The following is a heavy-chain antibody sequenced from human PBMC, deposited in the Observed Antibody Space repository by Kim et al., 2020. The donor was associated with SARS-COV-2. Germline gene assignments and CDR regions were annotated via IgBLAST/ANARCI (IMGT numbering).Heavy chain of an antibody. CDR2: IIPIFGTA. CDR3: ARGPYYDFWSGRAPYYYYGMDV. Sequence: SVKVSCKASGGTFSSYAISWVRQAPGQGLEWMGGIIPIFGTANYAQKFQGRVTITADESTSTAYMELSSLRSEDTAVYYCARGPYYDFWSGRAPYYYYGMDVWGQGTTVTVSS. CDR1: GGTFSSYA. D-gene: IGHD3-3*01. V-gene: IGHV1-69*13. J-gene: IGHJ6*02.